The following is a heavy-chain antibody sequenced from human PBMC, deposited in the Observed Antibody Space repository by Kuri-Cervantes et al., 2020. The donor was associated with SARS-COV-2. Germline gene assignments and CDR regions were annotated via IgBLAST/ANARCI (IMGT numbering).Heavy chain of an antibody. J-gene: IGHJ5*02. V-gene: IGHV4-34*01. D-gene: IGHD3-10*01. CDR2: INHSGST. CDR1: GGSFSGYY. Sequence: ESLKISCAVYGGSFSGYYWSWIRQPPGKGLEWIGEINHSGSTNYNPSLKSRVTVSVDTSKNQFSLKLSSVTAADTAVYYCARDVGFGEFPNWFDPWGQGTLVTVSS. CDR3: ARDVGFGEFPNWFDP.